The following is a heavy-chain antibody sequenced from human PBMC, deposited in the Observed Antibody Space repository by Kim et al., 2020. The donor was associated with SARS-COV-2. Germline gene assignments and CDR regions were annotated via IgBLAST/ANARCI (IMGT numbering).Heavy chain of an antibody. CDR3: ARGVDIVGTTRGYYYYDMDV. CDR1: GDSVSSNSAA. CDR2: TYYRSKWYN. Sequence: SQTLSLTCAISGDSVSSNSAAWNWIRQSPSRGLEWLGRTYYRSKWYNDYAVSVKSRITINPDTSKNQFSLQLNSVTPEDTAVYYCARGVDIVGTTRGYYYYDMDVWGQGTTVTVTS. D-gene: IGHD5-12*01. V-gene: IGHV6-1*01. J-gene: IGHJ6*02.